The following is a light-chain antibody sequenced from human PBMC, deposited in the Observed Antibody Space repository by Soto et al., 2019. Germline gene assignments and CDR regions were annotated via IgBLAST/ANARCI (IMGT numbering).Light chain of an antibody. V-gene: IGKV1-9*01. CDR2: AAS. CDR3: QQLNSYPLT. J-gene: IGKJ4*01. Sequence: DIQLTQSPSFLSAAVGDRVTIPCRARQGISSYLAWYQQKPGKAPKLLIYAASTLQSGVPSRFSGSGSGTEFTLTISSLQPEDCATYYCQQLNSYPLTFGGGPKVEIK. CDR1: QGISSY.